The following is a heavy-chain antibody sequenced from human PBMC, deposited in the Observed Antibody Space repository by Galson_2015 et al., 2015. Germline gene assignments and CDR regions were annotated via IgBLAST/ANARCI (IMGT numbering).Heavy chain of an antibody. D-gene: IGHD3-10*01. Sequence: SLRLSCAASGFTFSSYAMHWVRQAPGKGLEWVSVIYSGGSTYYADSVKGRFTISSGNSKNTLYLQMNSLRPEDTAVYYCAGGDALEYFQHWGQGTLVTVSS. J-gene: IGHJ1*01. CDR3: AGGDALEYFQH. V-gene: IGHV3-66*02. CDR2: IYSGGST. CDR1: GFTFSSYA.